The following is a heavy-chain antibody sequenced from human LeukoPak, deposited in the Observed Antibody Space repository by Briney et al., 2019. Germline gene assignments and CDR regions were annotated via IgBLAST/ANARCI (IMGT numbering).Heavy chain of an antibody. CDR3: ARRHRDGYLYDY. D-gene: IGHD5-24*01. J-gene: IGHJ4*02. V-gene: IGHV1-69*05. Sequence: GASVKVSCKASGGTFSSYAISWVRQAPGQGLEWMGGIIPIFGTANYAQKFQGRVTITTDESTSTAYMELSSLRSEDTAVYYCARRHRDGYLYDYWGQGTLVTVSS. CDR2: IIPIFGTA. CDR1: GGTFSSYA.